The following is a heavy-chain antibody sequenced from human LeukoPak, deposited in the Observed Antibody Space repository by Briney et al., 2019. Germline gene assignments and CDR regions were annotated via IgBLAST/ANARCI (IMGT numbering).Heavy chain of an antibody. V-gene: IGHV3-30*18. J-gene: IGHJ5*02. CDR2: ISHDGRNQ. CDR1: GFTFSSYG. D-gene: IGHD3-9*01. Sequence: TGGSLRLSCAASGFTFSSYGMHWVRQAPGKGLEWVAVISHDGRNQYYGDSVKGRFTISRDNSKNTLYLQMNCLRAEDTAVYYCANGKTQFDWSTCPSSWGQGTLVSVSS. CDR3: ANGKTQFDWSTCPSS.